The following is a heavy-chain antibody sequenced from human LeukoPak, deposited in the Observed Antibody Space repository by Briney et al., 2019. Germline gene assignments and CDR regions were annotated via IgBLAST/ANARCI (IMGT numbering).Heavy chain of an antibody. V-gene: IGHV3-74*01. CDR3: AGRKLLGTTATTDY. D-gene: IGHD1-14*01. Sequence: GGSLRLSCAASGFTFSSYWMHWVRQAPGKGLVWVSRISDDGSSTDYADSVKGRFTISRDNAKNTLFLQMNSLRAEDTALYYCAGRKLLGTTATTDYWGQGTLVTVSS. CDR2: ISDDGSST. CDR1: GFTFSSYW. J-gene: IGHJ4*02.